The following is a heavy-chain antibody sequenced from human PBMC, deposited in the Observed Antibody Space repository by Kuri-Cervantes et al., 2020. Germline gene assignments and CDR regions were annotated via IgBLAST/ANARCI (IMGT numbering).Heavy chain of an antibody. CDR3: AKDRNYGSGRPEFDY. V-gene: IGHV3-11*01. J-gene: IGHJ4*02. CDR1: GFTFSDYY. CDR2: ISSSGSTI. D-gene: IGHD3-10*01. Sequence: GESLKISCAASGFTFSDYYMSWIRQAPGKGLEWVSYISSSGSTIYYADSVKGRFTISRDNAKNSLYLQMNSLRPEDTALYYCAKDRNYGSGRPEFDYWGQGTLVTVSS.